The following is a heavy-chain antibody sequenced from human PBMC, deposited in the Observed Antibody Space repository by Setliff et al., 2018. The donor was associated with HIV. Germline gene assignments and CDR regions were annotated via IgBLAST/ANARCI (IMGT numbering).Heavy chain of an antibody. Sequence: SETLSLTCAVYGGSFSGYYWSWIRQPPGKGLEWIGSFYHSGSTYYNPSLKSRVTISVDTSKNQFSLKLSSVTAADTAVYYCARAPITIFGVIIIPVYFDYWGQGTLVTVSS. CDR1: GGSFSGYY. J-gene: IGHJ4*02. CDR3: ARAPITIFGVIIIPVYFDY. D-gene: IGHD3-3*01. V-gene: IGHV4-34*01. CDR2: FYHSGST.